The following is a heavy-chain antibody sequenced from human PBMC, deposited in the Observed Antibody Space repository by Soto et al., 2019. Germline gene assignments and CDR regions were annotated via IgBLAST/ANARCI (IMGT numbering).Heavy chain of an antibody. CDR3: AGGRPGYSYGFNLDY. Sequence: QVQLVQSGAEVKKPGASVKVSCKASGYTFTSYGISWVRQAPGQGLEWMGGISAYNGNTNYAQKLQGRVTMTTDTSTSTAYMELRSLRSDDTAVYYCAGGRPGYSYGFNLDYWGQGTLVTVSS. CDR1: GYTFTSYG. CDR2: ISAYNGNT. J-gene: IGHJ4*02. D-gene: IGHD5-18*01. V-gene: IGHV1-18*01.